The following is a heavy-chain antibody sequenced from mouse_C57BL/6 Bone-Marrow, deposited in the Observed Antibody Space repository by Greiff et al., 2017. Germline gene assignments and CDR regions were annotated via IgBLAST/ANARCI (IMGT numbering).Heavy chain of an antibody. CDR3: ARRGRFITTVVDYFDY. CDR2: ISSGGSYT. J-gene: IGHJ2*01. Sequence: EVQGVESGGDLVKPGGSLKLSCAASGFTFSSYGVSWVRQTPDKRLEWVATISSGGSYTYYPDSVKWRFTISRDNAKNTLYLQMSSLKSEDTAMYYCARRGRFITTVVDYFDYWGQGTTLTVSS. V-gene: IGHV5-6*01. D-gene: IGHD1-1*01. CDR1: GFTFSSYG.